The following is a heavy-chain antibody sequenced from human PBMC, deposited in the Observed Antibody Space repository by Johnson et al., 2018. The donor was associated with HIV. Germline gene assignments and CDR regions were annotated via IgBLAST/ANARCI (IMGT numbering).Heavy chain of an antibody. Sequence: VQLVESGGGVVRPGGSLRLSCAASGFTFDDYGMSWVRQAPGKGLEWVSGINWNGGSTGYADSVKGRFTISRDNAKHSLYLQMNSLKTEDTAVYYCSTDVTDTVTTYYNAFDVWGQGTMVTVSS. V-gene: IGHV3-20*04. J-gene: IGHJ3*01. CDR2: INWNGGST. D-gene: IGHD4-11*01. CDR3: STDVTDTVTTYYNAFDV. CDR1: GFTFDDYG.